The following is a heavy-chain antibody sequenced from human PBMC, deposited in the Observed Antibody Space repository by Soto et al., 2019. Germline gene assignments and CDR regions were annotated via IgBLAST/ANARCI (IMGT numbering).Heavy chain of an antibody. CDR3: ATRSPAFDY. V-gene: IGHV1-18*01. Sequence: QVKLVQSGPEVKKPGASVKVSCKTSGYTFTSYGISWVRQAPGQGLEWMGWISTYKGNTNYAQKFQGRVTMTTDTSTSTGYMELRSLRSDDTAVYYCATRSPAFDYWGQGTLLTVSS. CDR1: GYTFTSYG. CDR2: ISTYKGNT. J-gene: IGHJ4*02.